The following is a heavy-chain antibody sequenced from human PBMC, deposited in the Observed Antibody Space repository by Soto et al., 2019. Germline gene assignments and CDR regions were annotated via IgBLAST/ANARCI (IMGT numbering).Heavy chain of an antibody. CDR1: GGTFNSHA. CDR2: IIPLFGTA. V-gene: IGHV1-69*14. D-gene: IGHD3-10*01. CDR3: ATRSFGVPSLPFYYSSGLHF. J-gene: IGHJ6*02. Sequence: QVRLVQSGAEVKKPGSSVRVSCKASGGTFNSHAIGWVRQVPGQGLEWMGGIIPLFGTANYAQKFQDRVTTAADTSTNTACMELSSLKSEDTAVYYCATRSFGVPSLPFYYSSGLHFWGQGTTVTVS.